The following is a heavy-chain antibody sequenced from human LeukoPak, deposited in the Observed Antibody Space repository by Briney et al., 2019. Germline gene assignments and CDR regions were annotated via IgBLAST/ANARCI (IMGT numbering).Heavy chain of an antibody. CDR1: GDSVSSNSAA. D-gene: IGHD2-2*01. V-gene: IGHV6-1*01. CDR2: TYYKSKWYN. Sequence: SQTLSLTCAISGDSVSSNSAAWNWIRQSPSRGLEWLGRTYYKSKWYNDYAVSVKSRMTISPDTSKNHFSLQLNSVTPEDTAVYYCARGGCSSTSCRRYFDYWGQGTLVTVSS. J-gene: IGHJ4*02. CDR3: ARGGCSSTSCRRYFDY.